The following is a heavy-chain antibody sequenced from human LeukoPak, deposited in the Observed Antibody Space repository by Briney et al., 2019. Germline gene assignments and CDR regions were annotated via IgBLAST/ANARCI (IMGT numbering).Heavy chain of an antibody. CDR3: AKSRGSIAARSPIDY. V-gene: IGHV3-23*01. CDR1: RFTFSKYA. CDR2: ISGSGGST. D-gene: IGHD6-6*01. J-gene: IGHJ4*02. Sequence: GGSLRLSCAASRFTFSKYAMSWVRQAPGKGLEWVSAISGSGGSTYYADSVKGRFTISRDNSKNTLYLQMNSLRAEDTAVYYCAKSRGSIAARSPIDYWGQGTLVTVSS.